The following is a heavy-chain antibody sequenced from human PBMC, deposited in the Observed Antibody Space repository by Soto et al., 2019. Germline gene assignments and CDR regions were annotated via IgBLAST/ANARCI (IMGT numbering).Heavy chain of an antibody. D-gene: IGHD6-19*01. J-gene: IGHJ3*02. CDR2: ISRNSAYI. V-gene: IGHV3-9*01. CDR1: GFTFHESA. Sequence: EVQLVESGGGLVQPGGSLRLSCITSGFTFHESAIHWVRQAPGKGLEWVSGISRNSAYIGYVESVKGRFTISRDNAKNSLFLQMNSLRAEDTALYYCAKGAGGGSDWSGDPFHIWGQGTMVTVSS. CDR3: AKGAGGGSDWSGDPFHI.